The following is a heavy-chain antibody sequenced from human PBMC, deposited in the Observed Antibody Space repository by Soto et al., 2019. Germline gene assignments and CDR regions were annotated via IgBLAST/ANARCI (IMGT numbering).Heavy chain of an antibody. V-gene: IGHV4-39*01. D-gene: IGHD6-19*01. CDR2: ILYSGST. Sequence: SETLSLTCIVSGGSITRNNHYWGWIRQSPGKGLEWIGSILYSGSTNYNPSLKSRVTLSVETSKNQFSLKMSSVTAADTALYYCARLGSSGWYQGCYFDYWGQGTLVTVSS. CDR3: ARLGSSGWYQGCYFDY. J-gene: IGHJ4*02. CDR1: GGSITRNNHY.